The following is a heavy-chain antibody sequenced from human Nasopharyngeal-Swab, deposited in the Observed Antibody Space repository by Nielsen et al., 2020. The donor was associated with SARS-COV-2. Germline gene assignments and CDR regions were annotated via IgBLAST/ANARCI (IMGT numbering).Heavy chain of an antibody. CDR1: GFTFSDSY. Sequence: GGSLRLSCAASGFTFSDSYMTWVRQAPGKGLESVSYISGNSDVTNYADSVRGRFTISRDNAKNSLYLQMDSLRAEDTAVYYCARDLLAVAGNYYYYYGMDVWGQGTTVTVSS. J-gene: IGHJ6*02. D-gene: IGHD6-19*01. V-gene: IGHV3-11*06. CDR2: ISGNSDVT. CDR3: ARDLLAVAGNYYYYYGMDV.